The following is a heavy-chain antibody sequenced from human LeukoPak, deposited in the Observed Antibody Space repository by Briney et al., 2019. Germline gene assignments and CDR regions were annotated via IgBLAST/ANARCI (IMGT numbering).Heavy chain of an antibody. J-gene: IGHJ5*02. V-gene: IGHV1-18*01. CDR2: ISAYNGNT. Sequence: GASVKVSCKASGYTFTSYGISWVRQAPGQGLEWMGWISAYNGNTNYAQKLQGRVTMTTDTSTSTDYMELRSLRSDDTAVYYCARDFIAAAVVGWFDPWGQGTLVTVSS. CDR1: GYTFTSYG. CDR3: ARDFIAAAVVGWFDP. D-gene: IGHD6-13*01.